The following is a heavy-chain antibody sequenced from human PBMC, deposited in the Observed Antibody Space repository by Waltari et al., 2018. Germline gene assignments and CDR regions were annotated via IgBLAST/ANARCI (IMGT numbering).Heavy chain of an antibody. J-gene: IGHJ5*02. V-gene: IGHV4-39*07. CDR2: IYYSWST. CDR1: GGSISSSSYY. CDR3: AREMDTDMNLFDP. Sequence: QLQLQESGPGLVKPSETLSLTCTVSGGSISSSSYYWGGIRQPPGKGLEWIGSIYYSWSTYYNPSLKSRVTISVDTSKNQFSLKLSSVTAADTAVYYCAREMDTDMNLFDPWGHGTLVTVSS. D-gene: IGHD5-18*01.